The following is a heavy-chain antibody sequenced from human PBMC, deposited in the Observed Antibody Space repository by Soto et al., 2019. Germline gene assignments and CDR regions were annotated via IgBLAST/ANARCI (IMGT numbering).Heavy chain of an antibody. V-gene: IGHV1-2*02. CDR3: ARDCSTSCFDY. D-gene: IGHD2-2*01. CDR1: GYTFTGYS. Sequence: ASVKVSCKASGYTFTGYSMDWLRPAAGQGLEWMGWINPSNGDRTYAQKFQGRVTVTRDTSVSTAYMELSRLRSADTAVYYRARDCSTSCFDYWGQGALVTVSS. CDR2: INPSNGDR. J-gene: IGHJ4*02.